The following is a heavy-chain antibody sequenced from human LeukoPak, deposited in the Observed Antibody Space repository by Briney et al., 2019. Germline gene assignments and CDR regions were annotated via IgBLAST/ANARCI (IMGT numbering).Heavy chain of an antibody. Sequence: PSETLSLTCTVSGGSISSADYFWSWIRQHPGKGLEWIGYIYYSGSTYYNPSLESRVTISMDTSENQFSLNLSSVTAADTAVYYYARRSDGTTSAAFDYWGQGTLVTVSS. V-gene: IGHV4-31*03. D-gene: IGHD1-1*01. CDR3: ARRSDGTTSAAFDY. J-gene: IGHJ4*02. CDR2: IYYSGST. CDR1: GGSISSADYF.